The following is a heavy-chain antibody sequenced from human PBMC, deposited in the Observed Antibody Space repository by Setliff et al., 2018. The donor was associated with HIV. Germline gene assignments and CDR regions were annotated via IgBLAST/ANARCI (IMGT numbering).Heavy chain of an antibody. CDR2: ISAYNGNT. Sequence: GASVKVSCKASGYTFTSYGISWVRQAPGQGLEWMGWISAYNGNTNYAQKLQGRVTMTTDTSTSTAYMELSRLRSDDTAVYYCARGKGVATIRKSALDYWGQGTLVTVSS. D-gene: IGHD5-12*01. V-gene: IGHV1-18*01. J-gene: IGHJ4*02. CDR1: GYTFTSYG. CDR3: ARGKGVATIRKSALDY.